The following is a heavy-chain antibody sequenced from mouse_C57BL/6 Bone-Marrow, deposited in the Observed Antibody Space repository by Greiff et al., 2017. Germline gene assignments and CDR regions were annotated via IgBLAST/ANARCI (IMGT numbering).Heavy chain of an antibody. D-gene: IGHD2-2*01. J-gene: IGHJ2*01. CDR1: GYTFTDYE. CDR2: IDPDTGAT. Sequence: VQLQQSGAELVRPGASVTLSCKASGYTFTDYEMHWVKQTPVHGLEWIGAIDPDTGATAYNQKFKGKVILTADKSSSTAYMQLRSLTSEDSAVYCCTGGYPFDYWGQGTTLTVSS. CDR3: TGGYPFDY. V-gene: IGHV1-15*01.